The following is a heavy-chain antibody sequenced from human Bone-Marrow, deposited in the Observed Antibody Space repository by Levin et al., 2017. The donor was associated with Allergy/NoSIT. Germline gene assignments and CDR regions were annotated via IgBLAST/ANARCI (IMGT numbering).Heavy chain of an antibody. CDR1: GGTFTDYY. CDR2: INTDETTT. D-gene: IGHD3-3*01. J-gene: IGHJ5*02. V-gene: IGHV3-11*01. CDR3: SRDAGHYDLDP. Sequence: GGSLRLSCVVSGGTFTDYYIDWIRQAPGKGLEWVSQINTDETTTYYADSVKGRFTISRDNAKKSVYLQMNSLRAEDTAIYSCSRDAGHYDLDPWGQGTLVTVSS.